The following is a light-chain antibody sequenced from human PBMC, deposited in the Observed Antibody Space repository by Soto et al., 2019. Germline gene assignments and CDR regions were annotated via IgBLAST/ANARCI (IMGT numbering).Light chain of an antibody. CDR2: GAS. V-gene: IGKV3-20*01. CDR1: QIVSDNF. CDR3: QQSYSTPYT. J-gene: IGKJ2*01. Sequence: EIVLTQSPGTLSLSPGERATLACGASQIVSDNFLAWYQQKPGQAPRLLIYGASSRANGIPDRFSGSGSGTDFTLTISSLQPEDFATYYCQQSYSTPYTFGQGTKLEIK.